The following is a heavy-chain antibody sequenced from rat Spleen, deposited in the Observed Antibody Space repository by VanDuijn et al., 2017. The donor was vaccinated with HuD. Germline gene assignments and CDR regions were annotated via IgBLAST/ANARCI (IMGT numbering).Heavy chain of an antibody. CDR1: GFTFSDYY. CDR2: IIYDGSRT. J-gene: IGHJ2*01. V-gene: IGHV5-7*01. D-gene: IGHD1-12*02. Sequence: EVQLVESGGGFVHPGRSMKLSCAASGFTFSDYYMAWVRQSPKKGLEWVATIIYDGSRTFFRDSVKGRFTISRDNAKSTLYLQMDSLRSEDTATYYCTRPDYDGTYYPGGFDYWGQGVMVTVSS. CDR3: TRPDYDGTYYPGGFDY.